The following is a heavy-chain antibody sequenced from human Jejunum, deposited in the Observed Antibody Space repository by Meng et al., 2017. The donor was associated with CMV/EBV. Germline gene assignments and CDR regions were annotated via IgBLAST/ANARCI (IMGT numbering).Heavy chain of an antibody. V-gene: IGHV4-59*01. J-gene: IGHJ4*02. CDR1: AVSLRGYY. CDR3: AREYSSSDY. CDR2: VSYSGYT. Sequence: LPSTFFAVSLRGYYWHWIRQPPGRGLEWIWYVSYSGYTRYNPSLPRRVTISGDTSKNQFFLQLTSVTAADTAVYYCAREYSSSDYWGQGKLVTVSS. D-gene: IGHD5-18*01.